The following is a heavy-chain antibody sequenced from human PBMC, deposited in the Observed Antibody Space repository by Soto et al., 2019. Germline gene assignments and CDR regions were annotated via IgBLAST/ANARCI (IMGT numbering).Heavy chain of an antibody. CDR2: IIPIFGTA. V-gene: IGHV1-69*13. Sequence: SVKVSCKASGGTFSSYAISWVRQAPGQGLEWMGGIIPIFGTANYAQKFQGRVTITADESTSTAYMELSSLRSEDTAVYYCARPGYCGYDFHYYYYLDVWGKGTTVTVSS. CDR3: ARPGYCGYDFHYYYYLDV. CDR1: GGTFSSYA. J-gene: IGHJ6*03. D-gene: IGHD5-12*01.